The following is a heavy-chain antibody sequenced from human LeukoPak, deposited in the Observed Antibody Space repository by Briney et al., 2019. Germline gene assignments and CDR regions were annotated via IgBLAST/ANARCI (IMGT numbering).Heavy chain of an antibody. CDR1: GFSFRNYW. CDR2: IKEDGSKK. D-gene: IGHD4-17*01. J-gene: IGHJ4*02. V-gene: IGHV3-7*01. Sequence: GGSLRLSCVASGFSFRNYWMSWVRQAPGKGLEWVANIKEDGSKKNHLDSVKGRFTISRDNAKNFLYLQMNSLRVEDTALYYCARDGDGRGEDFDYWGQGILVTVSS. CDR3: ARDGDGRGEDFDY.